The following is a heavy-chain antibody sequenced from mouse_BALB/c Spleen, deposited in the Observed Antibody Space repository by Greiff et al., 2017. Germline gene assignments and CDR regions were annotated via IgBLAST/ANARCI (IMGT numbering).Heavy chain of an antibody. J-gene: IGHJ3*01. CDR1: GFSLTSYG. D-gene: IGHD1-1*01. CDR3: ARGYGSSYWFAY. Sequence: QVQLKESGPGLVAPSQSLSITCTVSGFSLTSYGVHWVRQPPGKGLEWLGVIWAGGSTNYNSALMSRLSISKDNSKSQVFLKMNSLQTDDTAMYYCARGYGSSYWFAYWGQGTLVTVSA. V-gene: IGHV2-9*02. CDR2: IWAGGST.